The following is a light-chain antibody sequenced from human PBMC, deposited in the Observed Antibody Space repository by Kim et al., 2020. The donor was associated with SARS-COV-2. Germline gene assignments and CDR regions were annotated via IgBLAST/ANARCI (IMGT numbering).Light chain of an antibody. Sequence: QSVLTQPPSVSAAPGQRVTISCSGSSSNIGNNYVSWYQQFPGTAPKLLIYDNNKRPSGIPDRFSASKSGTSATLGITGLQTGDEADYHCATWDTSLTAGVFGGGTKLTVL. V-gene: IGLV1-51*01. CDR1: SSNIGNNY. CDR2: DNN. CDR3: ATWDTSLTAGV. J-gene: IGLJ3*02.